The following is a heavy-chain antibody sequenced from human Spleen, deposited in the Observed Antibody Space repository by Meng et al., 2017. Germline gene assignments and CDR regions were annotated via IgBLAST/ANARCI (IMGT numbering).Heavy chain of an antibody. J-gene: IGHJ4*02. CDR2: INHSGST. Sequence: VQLREWGAGLLKPPETLSLPCAVYGGSFSGYYWSWIRQPPGKGLEWIGEINHSGSTNYNPSLKSRVTISVDTSKNQFSLKLSSVTAADTAVYYCARARQTAMVVDYWGQGTLVTVSS. CDR1: GGSFSGYY. D-gene: IGHD5-18*01. V-gene: IGHV4-34*01. CDR3: ARARQTAMVVDY.